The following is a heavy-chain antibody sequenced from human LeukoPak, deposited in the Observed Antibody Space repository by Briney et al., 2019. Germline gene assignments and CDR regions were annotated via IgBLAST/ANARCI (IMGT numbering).Heavy chain of an antibody. D-gene: IGHD3-3*01. CDR1: GYSFTKYW. V-gene: IGHV5-51*01. Sequence: GESLKISCNGFGYSFTKYWIACWRQMPGKGLEFMGIIYPGDSDIRYSPSFEGQVTISADKSSDTAYLQWSSLRASDTAIYYCARRLGDWFDAWGQGTLVTVSS. CDR3: ARRLGDWFDA. CDR2: IYPGDSDI. J-gene: IGHJ5*02.